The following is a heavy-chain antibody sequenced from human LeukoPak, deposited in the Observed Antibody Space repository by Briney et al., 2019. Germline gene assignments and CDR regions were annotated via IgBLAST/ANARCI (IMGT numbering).Heavy chain of an antibody. V-gene: IGHV5-51*01. CDR3: ARPRGLTQDYFDY. Sequence: GESLKISCKGSGYSFTSYWIGWVRQMPGKGLEWMGIIFPGDSDTRYSPAFQGQVTISADKSISTAYLQWSSLAASDTAMYYCARPRGLTQDYFDYWGQGTLVTASS. J-gene: IGHJ4*02. CDR1: GYSFTSYW. D-gene: IGHD4-23*01. CDR2: IFPGDSDT.